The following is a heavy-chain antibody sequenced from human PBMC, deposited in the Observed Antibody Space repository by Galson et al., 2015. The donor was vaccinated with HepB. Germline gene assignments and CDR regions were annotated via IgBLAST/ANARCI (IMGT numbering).Heavy chain of an antibody. J-gene: IGHJ4*02. V-gene: IGHV3-74*01. D-gene: IGHD6-19*01. CDR2: ISSDGGHK. Sequence: SLRLSCAASGFTFSSYWIHWVRQVPGKGLVWVSRISSDGGHKNYADSVQGRFTISRDNAKNTLFLQMNSLSADDTAVYYGARGSSDWYGMDYWGQGILVTVSS. CDR3: ARGSSDWYGMDY. CDR1: GFTFSSYW.